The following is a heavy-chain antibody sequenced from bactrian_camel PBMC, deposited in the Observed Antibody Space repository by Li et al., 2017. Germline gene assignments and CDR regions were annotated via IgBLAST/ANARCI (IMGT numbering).Heavy chain of an antibody. CDR2: IETGGGLT. CDR1: GYPTSPYG. D-gene: IGHD1*01. Sequence: DVQLVESGGGSVLAGSSLRLSCRVSGYPTSPYGTYCLGWFRQAPGKEREGVAVIETGGGLTWYADSVKGRFTISQDNRYNTVYLHMSSLKPEDSAMYYCAARQPACAGDYWHYTSNYPYWGQGTQVTVS. V-gene: IGHV3S40*01. J-gene: IGHJ4*01. CDR3: AARQPACAGDYWHYTSNYPY.